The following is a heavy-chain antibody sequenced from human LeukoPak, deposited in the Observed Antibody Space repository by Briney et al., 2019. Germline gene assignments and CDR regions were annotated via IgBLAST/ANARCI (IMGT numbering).Heavy chain of an antibody. V-gene: IGHV3-33*01. CDR3: ARDGSGWYFDY. Sequence: PGGSLRLSCAASGFTFSSYGVHWVRQAPGKGLEWVAVIWYDGSNKYYADSVKGRFTISRDNSKNTLYLQMNSLRAEDTAVYYCARDGSGWYFDYWGQGTLVTVSS. D-gene: IGHD6-19*01. CDR2: IWYDGSNK. J-gene: IGHJ4*02. CDR1: GFTFSSYG.